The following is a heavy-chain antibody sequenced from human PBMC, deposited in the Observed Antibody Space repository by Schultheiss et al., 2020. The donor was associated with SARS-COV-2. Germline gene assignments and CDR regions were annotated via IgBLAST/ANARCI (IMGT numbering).Heavy chain of an antibody. D-gene: IGHD1-1*01. V-gene: IGHV3-48*04. CDR1: GFTFSTYS. J-gene: IGHJ4*02. CDR3: TTEWYNWNDDFDY. CDR2: ISETSHLI. Sequence: GESLKISCVASGFTFSTYSMNWVRQAPGKGLEWLSYISETSHLIYYADSVKGRLTVSRDNAKNALYLEMSSLRGEDTAVYYCTTEWYNWNDDFDYWGQGTLVTVSS.